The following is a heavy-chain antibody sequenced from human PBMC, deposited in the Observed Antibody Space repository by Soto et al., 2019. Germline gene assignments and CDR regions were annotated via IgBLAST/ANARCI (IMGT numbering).Heavy chain of an antibody. CDR2: IYYSGST. J-gene: IGHJ5*02. CDR3: ARAGVVTISPGNNWFDP. D-gene: IGHD5-12*01. V-gene: IGHV4-30-4*01. CDR1: GGSISSGDYY. Sequence: QVQLQESGPGLVKPSQTLSLTCTVSGGSISSGDYYWSWIRQPPGQGLEWFGYIYYSGSTSYNPSLKMRVTILVEPSKNQLSLNLSSVPAADTAMYCCARAGVVTISPGNNWFDPWGQGTLGTVSS.